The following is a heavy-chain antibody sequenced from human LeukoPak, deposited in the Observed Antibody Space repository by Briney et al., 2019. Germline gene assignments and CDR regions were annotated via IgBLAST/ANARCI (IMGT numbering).Heavy chain of an antibody. V-gene: IGHV3-23*01. J-gene: IGHJ6*02. Sequence: PGGSLRLSCAASGFIFSSYSMSWVRQAPGKGLEWVSVITGSGGNTYYADSVKGRFTISKDNSKNTVYLQMSSLRVDDTAAYYCAKAASSSWPSYYYGMDVWGQGTTVTVSS. CDR3: AKAASSSWPSYYYGMDV. D-gene: IGHD6-13*01. CDR1: GFIFSSYS. CDR2: ITGSGGNT.